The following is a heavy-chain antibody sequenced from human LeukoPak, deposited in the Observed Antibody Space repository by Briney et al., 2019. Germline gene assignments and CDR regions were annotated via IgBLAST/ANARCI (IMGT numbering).Heavy chain of an antibody. Sequence: GGSLRLSCVASGFTFSIYTMSWVRQAPGKGLEWVSSITSSSSSIYSADSVKGRLTISRDNAKNSLYLEMNSLRDEDTAVYYCARDLAWGAYWGQGTLVTVSS. J-gene: IGHJ4*02. V-gene: IGHV3-21*01. CDR2: ITSSSSSI. CDR3: ARDLAWGAY. D-gene: IGHD4/OR15-4a*01. CDR1: GFTFSIYT.